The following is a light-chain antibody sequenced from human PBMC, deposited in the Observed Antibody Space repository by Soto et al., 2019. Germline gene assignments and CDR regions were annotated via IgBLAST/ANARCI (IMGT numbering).Light chain of an antibody. J-gene: IGKJ3*01. Sequence: AIRMTQSPSXXSASTGDRVTITCRASQGISSYLAWYQQKPGKAPKLLIYAASTLQSGVPSRFSGSGSGTDFTLTISCLQSEDFATYYCQQYYSYPFTFGPGTKVDIK. V-gene: IGKV1-8*01. CDR1: QGISSY. CDR3: QQYYSYPFT. CDR2: AAS.